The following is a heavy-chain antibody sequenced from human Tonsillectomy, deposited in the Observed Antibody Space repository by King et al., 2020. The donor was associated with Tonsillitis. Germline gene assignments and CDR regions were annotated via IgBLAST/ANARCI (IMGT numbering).Heavy chain of an antibody. CDR3: ARAGYCSSVSCFRPYNWFVP. J-gene: IGHJ5*02. V-gene: IGHV3-48*01. CDR1: GFTFSSYS. D-gene: IGHD2-2*01. Sequence: VQLVESGGGLVQPGGSLRLSCAASGFTFSSYSMNWVRQAPGKGLECISYISSSSSTKHYAGSVKGRFTISRDNAKNSLYLQMNSLRAEDTAVYYCARAGYCSSVSCFRPYNWFVPWGQGTLVTVSS. CDR2: ISSSSSTK.